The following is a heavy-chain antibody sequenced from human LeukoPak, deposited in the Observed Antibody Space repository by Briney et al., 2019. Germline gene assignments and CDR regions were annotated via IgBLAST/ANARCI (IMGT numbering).Heavy chain of an antibody. D-gene: IGHD3-10*02. Sequence: GGSLRLSCAASGFTFSSYSMNWVRRAPGKGLKGVSYIISSGITIYYAHSLKGRFPISRANAKNSLYLQLHSLRAEATAVYYCAELGITMIGGVWGKGTPVTISS. J-gene: IGHJ6*04. V-gene: IGHV3-48*04. CDR3: AELGITMIGGV. CDR1: GFTFSSYS. CDR2: IISSGITI.